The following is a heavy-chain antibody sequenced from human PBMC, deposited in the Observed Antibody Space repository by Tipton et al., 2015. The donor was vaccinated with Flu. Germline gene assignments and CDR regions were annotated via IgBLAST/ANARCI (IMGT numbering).Heavy chain of an antibody. CDR3: ARGSRGTIGFDI. J-gene: IGHJ3*02. D-gene: IGHD2-2*01. Sequence: TLSLTCAVSGYSISSGYYWSWIRQPPGKGLEWIGYIYYSGSTNYNPSLKSRVTISVDTSKNQFSLKLSSVTAADTAVYYCARGSRGTIGFDIWGQGTMVTVSS. CDR1: GYSISSGYY. CDR2: IYYSGST. V-gene: IGHV4-61*01.